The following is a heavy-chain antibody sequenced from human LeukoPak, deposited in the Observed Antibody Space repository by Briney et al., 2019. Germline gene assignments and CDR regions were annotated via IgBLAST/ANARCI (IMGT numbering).Heavy chain of an antibody. CDR3: ARDRWSGFDY. D-gene: IGHD4-23*01. CDR1: GGSNSSYY. CDR2: IYTSGST. J-gene: IGHJ4*02. V-gene: IGHV4-4*07. Sequence: SETLSLICTVSGGSNSSYYWSWIRQPAGKGLEWIGRIYTSGSTNYYPSLKSRVTISVDTSKNQFSLKLSSVTAADTAVYYCARDRWSGFDYWGQGTLVTVSS.